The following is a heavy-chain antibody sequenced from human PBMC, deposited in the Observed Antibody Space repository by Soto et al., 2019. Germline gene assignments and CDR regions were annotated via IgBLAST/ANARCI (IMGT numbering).Heavy chain of an antibody. J-gene: IGHJ6*02. CDR1: GGTFSSYA. Sequence: QVQLVQSGAEVKKPGSSVNVSCKASGGTFSSYAISWVRQAPGQGLEWMGGIIPIFGTANYAQKFQGRVTITADESTSTAYMELSSLRSEDTAVYYCASPVDTAMVTAVDGMDVWGQGTTVTVSS. CDR2: IIPIFGTA. V-gene: IGHV1-69*01. D-gene: IGHD5-18*01. CDR3: ASPVDTAMVTAVDGMDV.